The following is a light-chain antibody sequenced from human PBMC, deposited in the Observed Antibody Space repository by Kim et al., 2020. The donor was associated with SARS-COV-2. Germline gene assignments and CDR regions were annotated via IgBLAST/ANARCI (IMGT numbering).Light chain of an antibody. J-gene: IGLJ3*02. CDR1: TSNIGLNF. CDR3: QTWDDTLHGPV. Sequence: GQRIAIDCSGTTSNIGLNFVYWYQRIPGMAPKLLIYGDSQRPSGVPDRFSGSKSDTSASLAISSLQSADEGDYYCQTWDDTLHGPVFGGGTKVTVL. CDR2: GDS. V-gene: IGLV1-44*01.